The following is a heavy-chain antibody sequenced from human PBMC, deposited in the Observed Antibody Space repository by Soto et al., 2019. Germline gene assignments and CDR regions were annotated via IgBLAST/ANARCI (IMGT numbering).Heavy chain of an antibody. J-gene: IGHJ4*02. V-gene: IGHV3-23*01. CDR1: GFTFSSYA. CDR2: ISGSGGGT. Sequence: EVQLLDSGGGLVQPGGSLRLSCAASGFTFSSYAMSWVRQAPGKGLEWVSGISGSGGGTYYADSVKGRLTISRDNSKNTLYLQMNSLRAEDTAVYYCAKDGYSYRYPSYFDYWRQGTLVTVSS. D-gene: IGHD5-18*01. CDR3: AKDGYSYRYPSYFDY.